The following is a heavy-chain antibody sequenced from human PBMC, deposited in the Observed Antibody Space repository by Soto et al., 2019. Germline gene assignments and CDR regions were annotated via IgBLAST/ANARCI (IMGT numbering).Heavy chain of an antibody. V-gene: IGHV1-69*01. CDR1: GGTFSSYA. J-gene: IGHJ3*02. CDR3: ARDRTDYGDPVAALSGAFDI. D-gene: IGHD4-17*01. Sequence: QVQLVQSGAEVKKPGSSVKVSCKASGGTFSSYAISWVRQAPGQGLEWMGGIIPIFGTANYAQKFQGRVTITAYESTSTAYMELSSLRSEDTAVYYCARDRTDYGDPVAALSGAFDIWGQGTMVTVSS. CDR2: IIPIFGTA.